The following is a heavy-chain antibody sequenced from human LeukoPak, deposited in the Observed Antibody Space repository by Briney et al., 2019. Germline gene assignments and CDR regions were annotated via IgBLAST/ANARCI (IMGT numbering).Heavy chain of an antibody. CDR1: GFSLSTSGRC. Sequence: SGPTLANPTQTLTLICTFSGFSLSTSGRCVSWIRQPSGKALESLALLDWDDDKYYGTSLNTRLTISKDTSKNQVVLTMTNMDPVDTATYYCARISSGSYQDYWGQGTLVTVSS. CDR2: LDWDDDK. J-gene: IGHJ4*02. CDR3: ARISSGSYQDY. D-gene: IGHD1-26*01. V-gene: IGHV2-70*01.